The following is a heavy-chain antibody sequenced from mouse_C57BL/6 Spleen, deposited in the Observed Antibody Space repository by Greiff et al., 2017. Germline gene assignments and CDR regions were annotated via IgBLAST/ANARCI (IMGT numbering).Heavy chain of an antibody. J-gene: IGHJ3*01. Sequence: VQLQQSGAELVKPGASVKISCKASGYAFSSYWMHWVKPRPGKGLEWIGQIYPGDGDTNYHGKFKGKATLTADKSSSPAYMQLSSLTSEDSAVYFCARSPGSSYWFAYWGQGTLVTVSA. V-gene: IGHV1-80*01. CDR2: IYPGDGDT. D-gene: IGHD1-1*01. CDR1: GYAFSSYW. CDR3: ARSPGSSYWFAY.